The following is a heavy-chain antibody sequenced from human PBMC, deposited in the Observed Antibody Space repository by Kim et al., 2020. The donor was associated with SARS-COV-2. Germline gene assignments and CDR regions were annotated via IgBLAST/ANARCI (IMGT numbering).Heavy chain of an antibody. Sequence: GGSLRLSCAASGFTFSSYAMSWVRQAPGKGLEWVSVIYSGGSSTYYADSVKGRFTISRDNSKNTLYLQMNSLRAEDTAVYYCAKKGGVWYYYDSSGTRDGMDVWGQGTTVTVSS. CDR2: IYSGGSST. CDR3: AKKGGVWYYYDSSGTRDGMDV. CDR1: GFTFSSYA. V-gene: IGHV3-23*03. D-gene: IGHD3-22*01. J-gene: IGHJ6*02.